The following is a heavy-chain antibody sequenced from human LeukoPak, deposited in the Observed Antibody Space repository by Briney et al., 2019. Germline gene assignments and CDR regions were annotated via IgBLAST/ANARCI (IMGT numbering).Heavy chain of an antibody. CDR1: GFTVSSNY. Sequence: GGSLRLSCAASGFTVSSNYMSWVRQAPGKGLEWVSVIYSGGSTYYADSVKGRFTISRDNSKNTLYLQMNSLRAEDTAVYYCARTPWDYDLPYYFDYWGQGILVTVSS. V-gene: IGHV3-53*01. CDR3: ARTPWDYDLPYYFDY. CDR2: IYSGGST. J-gene: IGHJ4*02. D-gene: IGHD3-3*01.